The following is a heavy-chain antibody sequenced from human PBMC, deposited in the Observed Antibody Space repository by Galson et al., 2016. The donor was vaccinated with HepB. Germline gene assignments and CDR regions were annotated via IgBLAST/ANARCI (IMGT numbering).Heavy chain of an antibody. J-gene: IGHJ4*02. CDR1: GGTFSSYA. CDR2: IIPMFVTA. CDR3: ARGSYYYDSSAYYLADY. D-gene: IGHD3-22*01. V-gene: IGHV1-69*13. Sequence: SVKVSCKASGGTFSSYAFSWVRQAPGQGLEWMGGIIPMFVTANYAQKFQGRVTITADESTSTAYMELSSLRSEDTAVYYCARGSYYYDSSAYYLADYWGQGTLVTVSS.